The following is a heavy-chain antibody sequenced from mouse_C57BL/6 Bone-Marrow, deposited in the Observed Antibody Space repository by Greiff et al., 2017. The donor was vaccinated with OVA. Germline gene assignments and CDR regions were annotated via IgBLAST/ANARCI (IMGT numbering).Heavy chain of an antibody. CDR3: AREFITTVVFDY. CDR1: GYTFTSYW. D-gene: IGHD1-1*01. V-gene: IGHV1-50*01. Sequence: QVQLKQPGAELVKPGASVKLSCKASGYTFTSYWMQWVKQRPGQGLEWIGEIDPSDSYTNYNQKFKGKATLTVDTSSSTAYMQLSSLTSEDSAVYYCAREFITTVVFDYWGQGTTLTVSS. J-gene: IGHJ2*01. CDR2: IDPSDSYT.